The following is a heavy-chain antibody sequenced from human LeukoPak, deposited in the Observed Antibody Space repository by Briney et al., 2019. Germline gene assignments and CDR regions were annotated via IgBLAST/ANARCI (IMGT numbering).Heavy chain of an antibody. CDR3: AKVPCSSTSCYRFDY. CDR1: GFTFSSYG. Sequence: GGSLRLSCAASGFTFSSYGMHWVRQAPGKGLEWVAFIRYDGSNKYYADSVKGRFTISRDNSKNTLYLQMNSLRAEDTAVYYCAKVPCSSTSCYRFDYWGQGTLVTVCS. J-gene: IGHJ4*02. D-gene: IGHD2-2*01. V-gene: IGHV3-30*02. CDR2: IRYDGSNK.